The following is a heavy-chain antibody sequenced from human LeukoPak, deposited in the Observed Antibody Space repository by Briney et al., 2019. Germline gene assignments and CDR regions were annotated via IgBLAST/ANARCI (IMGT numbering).Heavy chain of an antibody. D-gene: IGHD2-8*01. J-gene: IGHJ5*02. V-gene: IGHV5-51*01. CDR1: GFSFTSYG. CDR2: IYPGDSDT. CDR3: ARRSCTNGVCPFDP. Sequence: GESLKISCKGSGFSFTSYGIGWVRQMPGKGLEWMGIIYPGDSDTRYSPSFQGQVTISADKSISTAYLQWSSLKASDTAMYYCARRSCTNGVCPFDPWGQGTLVTVSS.